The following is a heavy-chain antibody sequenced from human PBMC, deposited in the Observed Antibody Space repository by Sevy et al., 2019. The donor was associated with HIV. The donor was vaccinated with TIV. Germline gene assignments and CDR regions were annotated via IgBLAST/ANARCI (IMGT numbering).Heavy chain of an antibody. V-gene: IGHV4-4*07. J-gene: IGHJ5*02. CDR3: ARGYSSSSFDP. CDR1: GGSISAHF. CDR2: IYATGST. Sequence: SETLSLTCTVSGGSISAHFWSWIRQPAGGRLEWIGRIYATGSTNYNPSLKSRVIMSVDRSKNQFSLNLTSVTAADTAVYFCARGYSSSSFDPWGQGTLVTVSS. D-gene: IGHD4-4*01.